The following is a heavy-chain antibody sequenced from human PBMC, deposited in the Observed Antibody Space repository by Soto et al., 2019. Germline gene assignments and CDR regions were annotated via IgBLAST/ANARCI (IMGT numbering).Heavy chain of an antibody. CDR3: ARSRSGAVADSFDF. CDR1: GFSFSRYA. V-gene: IGHV3-30*04. CDR2: ISKDGSHK. Sequence: PGGSLRLSCAASGFSFSRYAIHWVRQAPGKGLEWVAVISKDGSHKYYLEPVKGRFTISRDNSKNILSLQMNSLRDEDTAVYYCARSRSGAVADSFDFWGQGTLVTVSS. D-gene: IGHD3-10*01. J-gene: IGHJ4*02.